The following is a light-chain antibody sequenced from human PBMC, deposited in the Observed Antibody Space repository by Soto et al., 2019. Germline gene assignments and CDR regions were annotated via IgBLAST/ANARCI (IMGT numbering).Light chain of an antibody. J-gene: IGKJ4*01. CDR3: QQYNTWPLT. V-gene: IGKV3-15*01. CDR2: GAS. CDR1: QGVTTN. Sequence: EIVMTQSPATLSVSPGERATLSCRASQGVTTNLAWYQQKPGQAPRLLIYGASTRATGIPARFSGSGSGTEFTLNNSSLQSEDFAVYYCQQYNTWPLTFGGGTKVEIK.